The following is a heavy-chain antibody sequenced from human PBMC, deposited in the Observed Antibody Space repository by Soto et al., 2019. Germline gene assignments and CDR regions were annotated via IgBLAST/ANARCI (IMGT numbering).Heavy chain of an antibody. Sequence: GGSLRLSCAASRFTFSTYAMSWVRQAPGKGLEWVSGVSGGGGDTSYADSVRGRFTSSRDNSKNTLYLQMNSLRAEDTALYYCAKSLFGGPDIWGQGTMVTVSS. D-gene: IGHD2-15*01. V-gene: IGHV3-23*01. CDR2: VSGGGGDT. CDR3: AKSLFGGPDI. J-gene: IGHJ3*02. CDR1: RFTFSTYA.